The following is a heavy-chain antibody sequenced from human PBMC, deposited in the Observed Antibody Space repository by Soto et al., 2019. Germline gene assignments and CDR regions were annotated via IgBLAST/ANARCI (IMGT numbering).Heavy chain of an antibody. CDR2: VSYSGET. Sequence: QVQLQESGPGLVKPSQTLSLTCTVFGGSVSSGDDYWSWIRQPPGKGLEWVGSVSYSGETYYNPSHKERIALFVDTAMNQFSLRVSSVTGADTAVYYCARGRSREFVTDWGQGTLVTVSS. CDR1: GGSVSSGDDY. CDR3: ARGRSREFVTD. D-gene: IGHD4-4*01. J-gene: IGHJ4*02. V-gene: IGHV4-30-4*01.